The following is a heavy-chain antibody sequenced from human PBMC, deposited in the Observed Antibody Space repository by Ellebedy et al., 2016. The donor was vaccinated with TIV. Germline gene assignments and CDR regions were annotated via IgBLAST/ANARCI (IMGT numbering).Heavy chain of an antibody. J-gene: IGHJ4*02. CDR1: GFTFSNFD. CDR3: ARDPPADRLSTWG. V-gene: IGHV3-30*03. CDR2: ISHDGSLK. D-gene: IGHD2/OR15-2a*01. Sequence: GESLKISCAASGFTFSNFDMDWVRQAPGKGLEWVAVISHDGSLKFYADSVKGRFSISRDNSKNTLYLQMNSLRVEDTAVYYCARDPPADRLSTWGWGQGTLVTVSS.